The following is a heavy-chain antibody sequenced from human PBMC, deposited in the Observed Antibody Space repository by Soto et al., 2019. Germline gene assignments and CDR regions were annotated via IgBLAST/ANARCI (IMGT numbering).Heavy chain of an antibody. CDR3: ARVRGRLLRFDP. CDR1: GGSISSGDYY. J-gene: IGHJ5*02. CDR2: IYYSGST. D-gene: IGHD2-15*01. Sequence: SSETLSLTCTVSGGSISSGDYYWSWIRQPPGKGLGWIGYIYYSGSTNYNPSLKSRVTISVDTSKNQFSLKLSSVTAADTAVYYCARVRGRLLRFDPWGQGTLVTVSS. V-gene: IGHV4-30-4*01.